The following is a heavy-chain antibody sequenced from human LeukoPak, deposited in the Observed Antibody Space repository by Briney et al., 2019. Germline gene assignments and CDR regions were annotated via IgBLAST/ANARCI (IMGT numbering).Heavy chain of an antibody. CDR3: ARCYYDSSGYFSTIKNYYYYYGMDV. J-gene: IGHJ6*02. CDR1: GYTFTSYG. CDR2: INPNSGGT. D-gene: IGHD3-22*01. V-gene: IGHV1-2*02. Sequence: ASVKVSCKASGYTFTSYGISWVRQAPGQGLEWMGWINPNSGGTNYAQKFQGRVTMTRDTSISTAYMELSRLRSDDTAVYYCARCYYDSSGYFSTIKNYYYYYGMDVWGQGTTVTVSS.